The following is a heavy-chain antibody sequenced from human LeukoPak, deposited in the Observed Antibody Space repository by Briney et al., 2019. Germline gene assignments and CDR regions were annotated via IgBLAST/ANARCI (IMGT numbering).Heavy chain of an antibody. CDR2: ISSSGSTI. CDR1: GFTFSDHY. V-gene: IGHV3-11*01. D-gene: IGHD3-3*01. CDR3: ARGVEYFDY. J-gene: IGHJ4*02. Sequence: GGSLKLSCAASGFTFSDHYMSWLRQAPGKGLEWVSYISSSGSTIYYADSVKGHFTISRDNAKNSLYLQMNSLRGEDTAVYYCARGVEYFDYWGQGTLVTASS.